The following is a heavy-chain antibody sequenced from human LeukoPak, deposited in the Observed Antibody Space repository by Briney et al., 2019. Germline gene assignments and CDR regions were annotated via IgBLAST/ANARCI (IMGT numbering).Heavy chain of an antibody. J-gene: IGHJ4*02. CDR1: RDSTSSYS. CDR3: AISLGYCSSTSCYWDDY. D-gene: IGHD2-2*01. Sequence: SETLSLTCTGSRDSTSSYSWSWIRHPAGKGLEWIGRIYTSGSTNYNPSLQTRATMSVDTSKNQFSLKLSSVTAADTAVYYCAISLGYCSSTSCYWDDYWGQGTLVTVSS. CDR2: IYTSGST. V-gene: IGHV4-4*07.